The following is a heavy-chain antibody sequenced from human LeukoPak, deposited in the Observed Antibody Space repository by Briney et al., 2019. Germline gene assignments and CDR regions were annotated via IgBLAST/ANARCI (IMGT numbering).Heavy chain of an antibody. Sequence: SETLSLTCTVSGGSISSYYWSWIRQPPGKGLDWIGSIYHSGSTNYNPSLKSRVTISVDTSKNQFSLKLSSVTAADTAVYYCARLRDYDILTGYFDYWGQGTLVTVSS. CDR2: IYHSGST. J-gene: IGHJ4*02. CDR3: ARLRDYDILTGYFDY. V-gene: IGHV4-59*08. D-gene: IGHD3-9*01. CDR1: GGSISSYY.